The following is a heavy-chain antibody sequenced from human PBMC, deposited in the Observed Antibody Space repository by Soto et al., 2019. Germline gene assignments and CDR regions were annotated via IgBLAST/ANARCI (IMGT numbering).Heavy chain of an antibody. CDR2: ISGSGGST. Sequence: EVQLLESGGGLVQPGGSLRLSCAASGFTFSSYAMSWVRHAPGKGLEWVSAISGSGGSTYYADSVKGRFTISRDNSKNTLYLQMNSLRAEDTAVYYCAKFYQLPHYYYHYGMDVWGQGTTVTVSS. CDR1: GFTFSSYA. J-gene: IGHJ6*02. D-gene: IGHD2-2*01. CDR3: AKFYQLPHYYYHYGMDV. V-gene: IGHV3-23*01.